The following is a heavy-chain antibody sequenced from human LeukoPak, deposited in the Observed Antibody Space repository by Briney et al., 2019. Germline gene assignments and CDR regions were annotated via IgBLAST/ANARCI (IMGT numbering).Heavy chain of an antibody. D-gene: IGHD3-16*01. CDR1: GFTFSSYA. V-gene: IGHV3-30-3*01. J-gene: IGHJ4*02. CDR3: ARAMSTLGGVRNYFDS. CDR2: ISYDGSNK. Sequence: PGGSLRLSCAASGFTFSSYAMHWVRQAPGKGLEWVAVISYDGSNKYYADSVKGRFRISRDNAKSSLDLEMNSLRAEDTAIYYCARAMSTLGGVRNYFDSWGQGTLVTVSS.